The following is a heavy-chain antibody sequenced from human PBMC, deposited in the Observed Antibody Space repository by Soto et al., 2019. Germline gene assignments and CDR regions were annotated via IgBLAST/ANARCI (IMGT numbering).Heavy chain of an antibody. J-gene: IGHJ4*02. CDR1: GGSFSGYY. CDR3: AALPSDTAMADY. V-gene: IGHV4-34*01. CDR2: INHSGST. D-gene: IGHD5-18*01. Sequence: QVQLQQWGAGLLKPSETLSLTCAVYGGSFSGYYWSWIRQPPGKGLEWIGEINHSGSTNYNPSLKSRVIISVDTSKNQFSLKLSSVTAADTAVYYCAALPSDTAMADYWGQGTLVTVSS.